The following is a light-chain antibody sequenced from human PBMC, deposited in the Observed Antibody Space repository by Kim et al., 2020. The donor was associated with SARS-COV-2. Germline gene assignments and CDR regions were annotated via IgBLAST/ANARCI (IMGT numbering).Light chain of an antibody. CDR2: AAS. CDR1: QGISTW. J-gene: IGKJ1*01. CDR3: QQVNSFPRT. V-gene: IGKV1-12*01. Sequence: SASGGDRVNIQWRASQGISTWLAWDQQKPGKAPKLLIYAASSLRSGVPSRFSGSGSGTDFTLTISSLQPEDFATYYCQQVNSFPRTFGQGTKLEI.